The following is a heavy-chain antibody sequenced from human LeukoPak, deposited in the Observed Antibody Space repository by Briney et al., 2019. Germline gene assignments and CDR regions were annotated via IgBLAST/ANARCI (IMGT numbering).Heavy chain of an antibody. V-gene: IGHV4-59*08. Sequence: TLSLTRTLSAPSITTDYWGWIRQPPGKGREWFGYISDTGNTIYNTSLESRVSISVDTSKNQFSLKLSSVTAADTAVYYCARHTIRGVVFDYWGRGTGVTVSS. CDR3: ARHTIRGVVFDY. D-gene: IGHD3-10*01. J-gene: IGHJ4*02. CDR1: APSITTDY. CDR2: ISDTGNT.